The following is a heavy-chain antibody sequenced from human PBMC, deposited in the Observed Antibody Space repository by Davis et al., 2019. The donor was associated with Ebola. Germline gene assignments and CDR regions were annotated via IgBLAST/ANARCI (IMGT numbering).Heavy chain of an antibody. CDR3: ARDDCSSTSCYLSNNYYYYGMDV. J-gene: IGHJ6*02. V-gene: IGHV3-33*01. D-gene: IGHD2-2*01. CDR2: IWYDGSNK. Sequence: GESLKISCAASGFTFSSYGMHWVRQAPGKGLELVAVIWYDGSNKYYADSVKGRFTISRDNSKNTLYLQMNSLRAEDTAVYYCARDDCSSTSCYLSNNYYYYGMDVWGQGTTVTVSS. CDR1: GFTFSSYG.